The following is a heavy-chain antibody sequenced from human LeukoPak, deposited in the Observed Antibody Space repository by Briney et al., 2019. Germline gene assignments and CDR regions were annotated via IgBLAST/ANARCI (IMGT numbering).Heavy chain of an antibody. Sequence: GRSLRLSCAASGFTFSSYGMHWVRQAPGKGLEWVAVISYDGSNKYYADSVKGRFTISRDNSKNTLYLQMNSLRAEDTAVYYCAYARGSSWTNGMDVWGQGTTVTVSS. CDR1: GFTFSSYG. J-gene: IGHJ6*02. D-gene: IGHD6-13*01. CDR3: AYARGSSWTNGMDV. V-gene: IGHV3-30*03. CDR2: ISYDGSNK.